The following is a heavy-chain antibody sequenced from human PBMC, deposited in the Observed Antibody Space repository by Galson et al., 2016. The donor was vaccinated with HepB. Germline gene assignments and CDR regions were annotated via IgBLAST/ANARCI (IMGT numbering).Heavy chain of an antibody. J-gene: IGHJ5*01. CDR1: GFTFRSYA. D-gene: IGHD6-13*01. V-gene: IGHV3-23*01. CDR2: ISGSAGQT. CDR3: ARDPGRIAAAGHLDS. Sequence: SLRLSCAASGFTFRSYAMTWVRQAPGKGLDWVSGISGSAGQTSYADSVKGRFTISRDNSKNTLYLQMNSLRAEDTAVYYCARDPGRIAAAGHLDSWGQGILVTVAS.